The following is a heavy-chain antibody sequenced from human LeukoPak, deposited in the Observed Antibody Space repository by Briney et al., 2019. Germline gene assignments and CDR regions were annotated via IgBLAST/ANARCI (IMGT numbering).Heavy chain of an antibody. J-gene: IGHJ4*02. V-gene: IGHV3-23*01. CDR1: GFTFSSYA. CDR2: ISGSGGST. CDR3: AKDLAIRYFDWLGPPFDY. Sequence: GGSLRLFCAASGFTFSSYAMSWVRQAPGKGLEWVSAISGSGGSTYYADSVKGRFTISRDNSKNTLYLQMNSLRAEDTAVYYCAKDLAIRYFDWLGPPFDYWGQGTLVTVSS. D-gene: IGHD3-9*01.